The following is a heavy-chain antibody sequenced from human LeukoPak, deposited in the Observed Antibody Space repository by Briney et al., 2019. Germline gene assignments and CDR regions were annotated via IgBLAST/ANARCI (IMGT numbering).Heavy chain of an antibody. CDR2: IYYSGST. CDR3: ARLPQLSRDGYIADSFDI. V-gene: IGHV4-61*01. CDR1: GYSISSGYY. Sequence: SETLSLTCTVSGYSISSGYYWGWIRQPPGKGLEWIGYIYYSGSTNYNPSLKSRVTISIDTSKNQFSLKLSSVTAADTAVYYCARLPQLSRDGYIADSFDIWGQGTRVTVSS. J-gene: IGHJ3*02. D-gene: IGHD5-24*01.